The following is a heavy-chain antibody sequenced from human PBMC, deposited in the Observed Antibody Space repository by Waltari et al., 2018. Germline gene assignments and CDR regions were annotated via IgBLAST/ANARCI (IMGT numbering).Heavy chain of an antibody. J-gene: IGHJ3*02. CDR2: MNPNNGNT. Sequence: QVQLVQSGAEVKKPGASVKVSCKASGYTFGTYDIHWVRQATGQRLEWMGWMNPNNGNTGYSQEFQGRVTMTRDTSKDTAYMDLSSLRSEDTAVYYCAREAWAFDIWGQGTMVSVSS. D-gene: IGHD2-21*01. CDR1: GYTFGTYD. CDR3: AREAWAFDI. V-gene: IGHV1-8*01.